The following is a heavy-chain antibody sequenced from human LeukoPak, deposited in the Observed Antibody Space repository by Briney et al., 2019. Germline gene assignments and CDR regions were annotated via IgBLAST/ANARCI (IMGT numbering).Heavy chain of an antibody. CDR2: MNPNSGNT. D-gene: IGHD6-19*01. CDR3: ARSLRGWYKDY. Sequence: ASVKVSCKASGYTFTNYDINWVRQATGQGLEWMGWMNPNSGNTAYTQKFQGRVSMTGDTSISTAYMELSSLRSEDTAVYYCARSLRGWYKDYWGQGTLVTVSS. V-gene: IGHV1-8*01. CDR1: GYTFTNYD. J-gene: IGHJ4*02.